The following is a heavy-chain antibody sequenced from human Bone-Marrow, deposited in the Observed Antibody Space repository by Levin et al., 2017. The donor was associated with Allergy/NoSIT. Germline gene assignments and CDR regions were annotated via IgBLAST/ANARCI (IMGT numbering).Heavy chain of an antibody. CDR3: ERGGASSKDY. Sequence: ASVKVSCSVSGYTFSDYYIHWIRQTPGQGLEWIGWIDPTRGATQFAEKFHARVVLTRDSSISTAYMELGKLRSDDTALYYCERGGASSKDYWGQGTLVTGSS. CDR2: IDPTRGAT. CDR1: GYTFSDYY. D-gene: IGHD6-13*01. V-gene: IGHV1-2*02. J-gene: IGHJ4*02.